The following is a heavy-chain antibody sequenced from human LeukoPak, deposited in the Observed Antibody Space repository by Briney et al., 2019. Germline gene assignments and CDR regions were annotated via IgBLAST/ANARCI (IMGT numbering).Heavy chain of an antibody. V-gene: IGHV1-2*02. CDR2: INPNTGDT. J-gene: IGHJ4*02. CDR3: ARLTSIAARGTDY. CDR1: GYTFTVHY. D-gene: IGHD6-6*01. Sequence: ASVKVSCRPSGYTFTVHYMHWVRLAPGQGPEWMGWINPNTGDTNYAQKFQGRVTMTRNTSISTAYMELSSLRSEDTAVYYCARLTSIAARGTDYWGQGTLVTVSS.